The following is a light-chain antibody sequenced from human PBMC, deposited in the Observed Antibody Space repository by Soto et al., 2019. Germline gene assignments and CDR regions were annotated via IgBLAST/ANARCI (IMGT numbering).Light chain of an antibody. CDR1: ESISRH. Sequence: DIQMTQSPSSLSASVGDRVTITCRASESISRHLNWYQQKPGKAPKLLIYAASSLQNGVPSRLSGSGSGTDFTLTISNRQPEDFATYYCQQSYSTLSITFGQGTRLEIK. J-gene: IGKJ5*01. CDR3: QQSYSTLSIT. CDR2: AAS. V-gene: IGKV1-39*01.